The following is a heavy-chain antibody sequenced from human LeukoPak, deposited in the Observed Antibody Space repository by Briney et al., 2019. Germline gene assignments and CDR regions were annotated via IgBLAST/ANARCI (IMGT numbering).Heavy chain of an antibody. CDR2: MNPNSGNT. D-gene: IGHD2-2*01. Sequence: LAASVKVSCKASGYTFTSYDINWVRQATGQGLEWMGWMNPNSGNTGYAQKFQGRVTITRNTSISTAYMELSSLRSEDTAVYYCARGRYCSSTSCHYNWFDPWGQGALVTV. CDR3: ARGRYCSSTSCHYNWFDP. CDR1: GYTFTSYD. J-gene: IGHJ5*02. V-gene: IGHV1-8*03.